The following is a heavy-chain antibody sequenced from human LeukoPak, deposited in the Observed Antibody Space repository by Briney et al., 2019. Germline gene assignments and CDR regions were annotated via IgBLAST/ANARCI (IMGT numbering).Heavy chain of an antibody. Sequence: ASVKVSCKASGYTFTSYGISWVRQAPGQGLEWMGWISAYNGNTNYAQKLQGRVTMTTDTSTSTAYMELRSLRSDDTAVYYCAGGRAYYYDSSGYSPLDSWGQGTLVTVSS. J-gene: IGHJ4*02. D-gene: IGHD3-22*01. CDR1: GYTFTSYG. CDR2: ISAYNGNT. V-gene: IGHV1-18*01. CDR3: AGGRAYYYDSSGYSPLDS.